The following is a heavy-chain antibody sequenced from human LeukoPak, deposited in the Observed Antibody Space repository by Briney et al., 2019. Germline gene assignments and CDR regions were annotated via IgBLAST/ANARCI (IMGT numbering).Heavy chain of an antibody. V-gene: IGHV1-46*01. D-gene: IGHD1-20*01. CDR1: GYTFTSNY. Sequence: ASVKVSCKAFGYTFTSNYMHWVRQAPGQGPEWMGVISPSGGSTTYAQKFQGRVTLTRDTSISTAYMELSRLTSDDTAVYFCARDYFTFTSKSYNFFDPWGQGTLVTVSS. CDR2: ISPSGGST. CDR3: ARDYFTFTSKSYNFFDP. J-gene: IGHJ5*02.